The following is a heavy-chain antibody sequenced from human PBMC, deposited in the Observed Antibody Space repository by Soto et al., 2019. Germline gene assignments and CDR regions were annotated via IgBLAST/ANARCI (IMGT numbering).Heavy chain of an antibody. V-gene: IGHV4-30-2*01. CDR3: ARGPRWGRGEDWFDP. CDR2: IYHSGST. D-gene: IGHD3-10*01. J-gene: IGHJ5*02. Sequence: QLQLQESGSGLVTPSQTLSLTCAVSGGSISSGGYSWSWIRQPPGKGLEGIGYIYHSGSTYYNPSLKSRVAISVDRSKNQFSLKLGSVTAADTAVYYCARGPRWGRGEDWFDPWGQGTLVTVSS. CDR1: GGSISSGGYS.